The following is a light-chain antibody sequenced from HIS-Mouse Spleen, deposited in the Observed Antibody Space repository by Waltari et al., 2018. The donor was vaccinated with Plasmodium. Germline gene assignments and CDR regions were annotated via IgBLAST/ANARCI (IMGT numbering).Light chain of an antibody. CDR2: AAS. Sequence: DIQMTPSPSSLSASVGDRVTITCRASQSISSYLNWYQQKPGKAPKLLIYAASSLQSGVPSRFSGSGSGTDFTLTISSLQPEDFATYYCQQSYSTPPTFGRGTKVEIK. J-gene: IGKJ4*01. CDR1: QSISSY. CDR3: QQSYSTPPT. V-gene: IGKV1-39*01.